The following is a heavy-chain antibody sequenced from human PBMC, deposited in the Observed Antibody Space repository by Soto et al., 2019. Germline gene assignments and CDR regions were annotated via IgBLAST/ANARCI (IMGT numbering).Heavy chain of an antibody. CDR1: GGSISSYY. CDR2: SYYSGST. V-gene: IGHV4-59*01. J-gene: IGHJ6*02. CDR3: AREGAVYCSSTSCYNYYGLDV. D-gene: IGHD2-2*02. Sequence: PSETLSLTCTVSGGSISSYYWSWIRQPPGKGLEWSGYSYYSGSTNYNPSLKSRVTMSVDTSKNQFSLKLTSVTAADTAVYYCAREGAVYCSSTSCYNYYGLDVWGQGTTVTVSS.